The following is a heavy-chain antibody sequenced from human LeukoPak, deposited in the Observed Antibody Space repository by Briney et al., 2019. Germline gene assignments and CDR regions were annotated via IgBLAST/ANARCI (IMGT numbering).Heavy chain of an antibody. Sequence: GGSLRLSCAASGYTFGDYGMSWVRQVPGKGPEWVSLINWDGKTTYYADSVKGRFTVSRDNSKNSLSLQMDGLTSEDTAWYYCAKDYDVLTGAIDSWGQGTLVTVSS. CDR1: GYTFGDYG. J-gene: IGHJ4*02. CDR3: AKDYDVLTGAIDS. CDR2: INWDGKTT. D-gene: IGHD3-9*01. V-gene: IGHV3-43D*03.